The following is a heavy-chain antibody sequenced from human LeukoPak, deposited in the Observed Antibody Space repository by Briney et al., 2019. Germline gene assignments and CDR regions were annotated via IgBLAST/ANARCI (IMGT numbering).Heavy chain of an antibody. Sequence: GGSLRLSCAASGFTFDNYAMSWVRQAPGKGLEWVSAITDGGGSTYYADSVKGRFTISRDNSKNTLYLEMDTLRGEDTAVYFCAKGSSGGRPYYFDYWGQGTLVTVSS. D-gene: IGHD6-19*01. J-gene: IGHJ4*02. CDR2: ITDGGGST. V-gene: IGHV3-23*01. CDR3: AKGSSGGRPYYFDY. CDR1: GFTFDNYA.